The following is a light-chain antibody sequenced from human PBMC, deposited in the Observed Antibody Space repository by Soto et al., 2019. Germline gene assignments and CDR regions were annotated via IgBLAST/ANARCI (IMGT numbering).Light chain of an antibody. Sequence: EVVMTQSPATLSVSPGDGVTLSCRASQGIGDTLAWYQHKPGQTPRLLIYDTSTRATGVPARFSGSRSGTDFTLTIRRLEPEDFAVYYCQQYGSSPFTFGGGTKVDIK. CDR2: DTS. CDR3: QQYGSSPFT. V-gene: IGKV3-20*01. CDR1: QGIGDT. J-gene: IGKJ4*01.